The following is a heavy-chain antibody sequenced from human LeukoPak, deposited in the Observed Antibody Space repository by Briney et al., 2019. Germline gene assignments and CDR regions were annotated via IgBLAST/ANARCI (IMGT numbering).Heavy chain of an antibody. CDR2: INPNSGGT. CDR3: ARVFAAAAGTFDY. J-gene: IGHJ4*02. Sequence: ASVKVSCKASGYTFTGYYMHWVRQAPGQGLEWMGWINPNSGGTNYAQKFQGRVTMTRDTSISTAYTELSRLRSDDTAVYYCARVFAAAAGTFDYWGQGTLVTVSS. V-gene: IGHV1-2*02. CDR1: GYTFTGYY. D-gene: IGHD6-13*01.